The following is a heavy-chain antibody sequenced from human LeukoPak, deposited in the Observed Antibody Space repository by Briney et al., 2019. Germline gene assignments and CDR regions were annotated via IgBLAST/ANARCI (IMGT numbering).Heavy chain of an antibody. J-gene: IGHJ4*02. D-gene: IGHD2-2*01. CDR3: ARVRVGYCTSTSCQYFEY. CDR2: VSYDGSNK. CDR1: GFTFSTYP. Sequence: GGSLRLSYAASGFTFSTYPMPWVRQAPGKGLEWVAFVSYDGSNKYYADSVKGRFTVSRDNSKNTLFLQINSLRIEDTAVYYCARVRVGYCTSTSCQYFEYWGQGTLVSVSS. V-gene: IGHV3-30*04.